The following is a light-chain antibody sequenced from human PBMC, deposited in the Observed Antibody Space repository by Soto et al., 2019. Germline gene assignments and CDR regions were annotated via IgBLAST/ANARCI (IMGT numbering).Light chain of an antibody. CDR1: ESVSRN. V-gene: IGKV3-15*01. J-gene: IGKJ1*01. CDR2: GAS. Sequence: IVMTQSPATLSVSPGEGATLSCRASESVSRNLAWYQQKPGQAPRLLIYGASTRAIGIPGRFSGSGSGTEFTLTISSLQSEDFAVYYCQQYNNLPPWTFGQGTKVEIK. CDR3: QQYNNLPPWT.